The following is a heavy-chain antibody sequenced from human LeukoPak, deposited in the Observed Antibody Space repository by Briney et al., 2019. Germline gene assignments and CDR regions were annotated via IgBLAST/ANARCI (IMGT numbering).Heavy chain of an antibody. V-gene: IGHV4-4*09. J-gene: IGHJ4*02. CDR3: ARHDAGIAARPFDN. CDR2: IHASGPT. Sequence: SETLSLTCTVSGGSISTYYWSWIRRPPGKGLEWIAYIHASGPTNYNPSLKSRITITVDTSKNQFSLKLSSVTAADTAVYYCARHDAGIAARPFDNWGQGTLVTVSS. D-gene: IGHD6-6*01. CDR1: GGSISTYY.